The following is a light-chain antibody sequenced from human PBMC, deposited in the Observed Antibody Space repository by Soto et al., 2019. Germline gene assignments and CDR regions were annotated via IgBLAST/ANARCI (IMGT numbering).Light chain of an antibody. CDR2: EAT. CDR1: SSDVGSYNL. CDR3: CSYAGSSTSWV. J-gene: IGLJ3*02. V-gene: IGLV2-23*01. Sequence: QSALTQPASVSGSPEQSITISCTGTSSDVGSYNLVSWYQQHPGKAPKVMIYEATKRPSGVSNRFSGSKSGNTASLTISGLQAEDEADYYCCSYAGSSTSWVFGGGTKLTVL.